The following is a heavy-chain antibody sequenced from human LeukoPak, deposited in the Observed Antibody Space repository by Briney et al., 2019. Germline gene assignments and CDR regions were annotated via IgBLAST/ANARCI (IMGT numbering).Heavy chain of an antibody. CDR1: GFTFSSYG. V-gene: IGHV3-23*01. Sequence: PGGSLRLSCAASGFTFSSYGMSWVRRAPGRGLEWVSGISGSGGSTYYADSVKGRFAISRENAKNSLYIQMNSLRAGDTAVYYCARVAKERVGGVYYFDYWGQGTLVTVSS. CDR3: ARVAKERVGGVYYFDY. D-gene: IGHD1-1*01. CDR2: ISGSGGST. J-gene: IGHJ4*02.